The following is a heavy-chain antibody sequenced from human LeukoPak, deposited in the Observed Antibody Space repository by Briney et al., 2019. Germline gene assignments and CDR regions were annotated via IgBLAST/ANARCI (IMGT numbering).Heavy chain of an antibody. V-gene: IGHV3-21*01. CDR3: ARAEMATITYPDY. CDR1: GFTFSSYS. CDR2: ITSSSHV. D-gene: IGHD5-24*01. J-gene: IGHJ4*02. Sequence: PGGSLRLSCAASGFTFSSYSMNWVRQAPGTGLEWVSSITSSSHVYYADSVKGRFTISRDNAKNSLYLQMNSLRAEDTAVYYCARAEMATITYPDYWGQGTPVTVSS.